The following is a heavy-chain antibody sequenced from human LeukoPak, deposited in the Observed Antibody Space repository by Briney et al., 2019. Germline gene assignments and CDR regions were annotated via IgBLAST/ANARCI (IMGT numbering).Heavy chain of an antibody. V-gene: IGHV4-59*07. CDR3: TRGPGPRYFDS. J-gene: IGHJ4*02. CDR2: IFYGGST. CDR1: GDFISTYY. Sequence: SDTLSLTCTVSGDFISTYYWSWIRQSPEKGLERIGYIFYGGSTKYNPSLQSRVTISEVPSRSQFSLKLNSVTAGDTAVYYCTRGPGPRYFDSWGQGVLVTVSS.